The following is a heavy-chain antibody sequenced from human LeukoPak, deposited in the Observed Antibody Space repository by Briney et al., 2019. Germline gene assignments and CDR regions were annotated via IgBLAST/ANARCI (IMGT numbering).Heavy chain of an antibody. Sequence: SETLSLTCTVSGGSISSSSYYWGWIRQPPGKGLEWIGSIYYSGSTYYNPSLKSRVTISVDTSKNQFSLKLSSVTAADTAVYYCARRRVDYDSSGYPYYYMDVWGKGTTVTISS. CDR2: IYYSGST. CDR1: GGSISSSSYY. D-gene: IGHD3-22*01. V-gene: IGHV4-39*01. CDR3: ARRRVDYDSSGYPYYYMDV. J-gene: IGHJ6*03.